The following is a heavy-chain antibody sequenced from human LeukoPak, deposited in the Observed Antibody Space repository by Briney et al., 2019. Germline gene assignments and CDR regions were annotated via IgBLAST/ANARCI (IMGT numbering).Heavy chain of an antibody. V-gene: IGHV3-23*01. CDR1: GFTFSSYA. D-gene: IGHD6-13*01. CDR3: AKDRVFIAAAGSDDY. CDR2: ISGSGGST. J-gene: IGHJ4*02. Sequence: GGSLRLSCAASGFTFSSYAMSLVRQAPGKGLEWVSAISGSGGSTYYADSVKGRFTISRDNSKNTLYLQMNSLRAEDTAVYYCAKDRVFIAAAGSDDYWGQGTLVTVSS.